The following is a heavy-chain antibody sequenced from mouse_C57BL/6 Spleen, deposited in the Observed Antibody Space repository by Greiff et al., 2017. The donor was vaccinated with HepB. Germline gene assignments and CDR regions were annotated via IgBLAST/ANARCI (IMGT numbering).Heavy chain of an antibody. J-gene: IGHJ4*01. CDR2: IDPSDSYT. V-gene: IGHV1-69*01. Sequence: VQLQQPGAELVMPGASVKLSCKASGYTFTSYWMHWVKQRPGQGLEWIGEIDPSDSYTNYNQKFKGKSTLTVDKSSSTAYMQLSSLTSEDSAVYYCARDYYSNFAMDYGGQGTSVTVSS. CDR3: ARDYYSNFAMDY. D-gene: IGHD2-5*01. CDR1: GYTFTSYW.